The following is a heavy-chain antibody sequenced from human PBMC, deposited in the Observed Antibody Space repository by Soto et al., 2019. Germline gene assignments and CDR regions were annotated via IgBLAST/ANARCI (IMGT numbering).Heavy chain of an antibody. Sequence: PGGSLRLSCAASGFIFSDYYMSWVRQTPGKGLEWISYISTRSTYTNYADSVKGRSTISRDNTKNSLYLQMDSLRVEDTAVYYCARDLAWKRGKVGRYYYGMDIWGQGTTVTVSS. V-gene: IGHV3-11*06. D-gene: IGHD1-1*01. CDR1: GFIFSDYY. CDR2: ISTRSTYT. J-gene: IGHJ6*02. CDR3: ARDLAWKRGKVGRYYYGMDI.